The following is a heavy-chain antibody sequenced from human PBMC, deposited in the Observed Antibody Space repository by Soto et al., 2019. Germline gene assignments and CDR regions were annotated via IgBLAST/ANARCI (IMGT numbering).Heavy chain of an antibody. CDR3: AKEKTTAGTYAFDI. V-gene: IGHV3-30*18. D-gene: IGHD6-13*01. CDR2: ISYDGSNK. CDR1: GFTFSSYG. Sequence: GGSLRLSCAASGFTFSSYGMHWVRQAPGKGLEWVAVISYDGSNKYYADYVKGRFTISRDNSKNTLYLQMNSLRAEDTAVYYCAKEKTTAGTYAFDIWGQGTMVTVSS. J-gene: IGHJ3*02.